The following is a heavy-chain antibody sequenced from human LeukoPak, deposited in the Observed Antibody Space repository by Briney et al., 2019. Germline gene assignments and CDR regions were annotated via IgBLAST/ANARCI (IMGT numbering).Heavy chain of an antibody. CDR2: IYHSGST. V-gene: IGHV4-38-2*02. CDR1: DYSINSNYH. CDR3: ARGLYCTNGVCPYYFDY. Sequence: SETLSLTCTVSDYSINSNYHWGWIRQPPGKGLEWIGTIYHSGSTYYNPSLKSRLAISVDTSKNQFSLRLSSVTAADTAIYYSARGLYCTNGVCPYYFDYWGQGTLVTVSS. D-gene: IGHD2-8*01. J-gene: IGHJ4*02.